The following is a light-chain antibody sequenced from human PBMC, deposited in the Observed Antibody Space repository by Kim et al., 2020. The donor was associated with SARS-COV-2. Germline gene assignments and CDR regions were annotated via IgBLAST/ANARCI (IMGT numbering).Light chain of an antibody. CDR2: DVS. CDR1: SSDVGGYNH. CDR3: SSYTSSSTL. Sequence: LTQPASVSGSPGQSITISCTGTSSDVGGYNHVSWYQQHPGKAPKLMIYDVSKRPSGVSNRFSGSKSGNTASLTISGLQAEDEADYYCSSYTSSSTLFGGGTQLTVL. J-gene: IGLJ2*01. V-gene: IGLV2-14*01.